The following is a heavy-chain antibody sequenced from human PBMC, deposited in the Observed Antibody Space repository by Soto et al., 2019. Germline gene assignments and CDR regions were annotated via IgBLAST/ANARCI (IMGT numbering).Heavy chain of an antibody. CDR2: IWYDGSNK. CDR1: GFNFSSYG. J-gene: IGHJ4*02. Sequence: GGSLRLSCAASGFNFSSYGMHWVRQAPGKGLEWVAIIWYDGSNKYYADSVKGRFTISRDNSKNTLYLQMNSLRAEDTAVYYCARAVLNQNFDYWGLGTLVTVSS. D-gene: IGHD2-8*02. V-gene: IGHV3-33*01. CDR3: ARAVLNQNFDY.